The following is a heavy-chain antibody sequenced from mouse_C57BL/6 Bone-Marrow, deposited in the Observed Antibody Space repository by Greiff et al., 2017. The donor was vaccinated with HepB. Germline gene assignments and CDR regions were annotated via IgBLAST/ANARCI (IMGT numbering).Heavy chain of an antibody. CDR2: ISGGGGNT. CDR1: GFTFSSYT. D-gene: IGHD1-1*01. J-gene: IGHJ3*01. Sequence: DVQLVESGGGLVKPGGSLKLSCAASGFTFSSYTMSWVRQTPEKRLEWVATISGGGGNTYYPDSVKGRFTISRDNAKNTLYLQMSSLSSEESALYYCASSTYSWFAYWGQGTLVTVSA. CDR3: ASSTYSWFAY. V-gene: IGHV5-9*01.